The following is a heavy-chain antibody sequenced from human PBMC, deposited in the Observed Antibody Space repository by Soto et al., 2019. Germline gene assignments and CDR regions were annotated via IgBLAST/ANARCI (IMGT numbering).Heavy chain of an antibody. D-gene: IGHD1-26*01. CDR3: ARGGYYRPINSYYYYYGMDV. J-gene: IGHJ6*02. Sequence: DSVKGRFTISRDDSKNTLYLQMNSLRAEDTAVYYCARGGYYRPINSYYYYYGMDVWGQGTTVTVSS. V-gene: IGHV3-30*01.